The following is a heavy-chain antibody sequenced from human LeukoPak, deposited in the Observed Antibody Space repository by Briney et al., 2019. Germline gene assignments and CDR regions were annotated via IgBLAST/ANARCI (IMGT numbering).Heavy chain of an antibody. V-gene: IGHV1-69*13. CDR2: IIPIFGTA. CDR3: ARDKTVTGYYGMDV. D-gene: IGHD4-11*01. Sequence: PVKVSCKASGGTSSSYGISWVRQAPGQGLEWMGGIIPIFGTANYAQKFQGRVTITADESTSTAYMELSSLRSEDTAVYYCARDKTVTGYYGMDVWGQGTTVTVSS. CDR1: GGTSSSYG. J-gene: IGHJ6*02.